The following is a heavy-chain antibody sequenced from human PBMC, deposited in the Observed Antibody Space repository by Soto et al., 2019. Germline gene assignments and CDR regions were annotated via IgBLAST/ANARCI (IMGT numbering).Heavy chain of an antibody. CDR3: ARDRYFYDSRGYYRTLDS. J-gene: IGHJ4*02. D-gene: IGHD3-22*01. Sequence: TSETLSRTCTVSGGSFSNDYWTWIRQSPGKGLEWIGYIFHSGITDYNPSLQSRATISIDTSRNHFSLNLTSVTAADTAVYYCARDRYFYDSRGYYRTLDSWGQGTLVTVSS. CDR2: IFHSGIT. CDR1: GGSFSNDY. V-gene: IGHV4-59*01.